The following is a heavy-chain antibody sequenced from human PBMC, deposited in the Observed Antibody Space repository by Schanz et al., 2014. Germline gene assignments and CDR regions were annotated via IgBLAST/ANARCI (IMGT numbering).Heavy chain of an antibody. CDR2: ISASNGNT. CDR3: TRGGYSYALSAFDI. J-gene: IGHJ3*02. V-gene: IGHV1-18*01. Sequence: GPEVKEPGASVKVSCKASGYTFTSYGINWVRQAPGQGLEWMGWISASNGNTNYIQKFQGRVTITRDTLASTAYMEVSSLRSEDTALYYCTRGGYSYALSAFDIWGQGTMVTVSS. CDR1: GYTFTSYG. D-gene: IGHD5-18*01.